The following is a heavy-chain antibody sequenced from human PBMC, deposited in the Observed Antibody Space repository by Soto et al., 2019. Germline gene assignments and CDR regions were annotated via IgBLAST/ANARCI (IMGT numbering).Heavy chain of an antibody. Sequence: ASVKVSCKASGYTFTSYGISWVRQAPGQGLEWMGWISAFNGNTNYAQKLQGRVTMTTDTSTSTAYMELRSLRSDDTAVYYCARYKHLLPDYYYCGMDVWGQGTTVTVSS. CDR3: ARYKHLLPDYYYCGMDV. CDR1: GYTFTSYG. D-gene: IGHD1-1*01. CDR2: ISAFNGNT. J-gene: IGHJ6*02. V-gene: IGHV1-18*01.